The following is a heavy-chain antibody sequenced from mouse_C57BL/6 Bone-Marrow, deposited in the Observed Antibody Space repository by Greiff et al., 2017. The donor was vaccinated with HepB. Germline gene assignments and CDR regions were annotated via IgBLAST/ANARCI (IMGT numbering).Heavy chain of an antibody. CDR3: ARHYDGYYWYFDV. CDR1: GFTFSDYY. Sequence: EVKLQESGGGLVQPGGSLKLSCAASGFTFSDYYMYWVRQTPEKRLEWVAYSSNGGGSTYYPDTVKGRFTISRDNAKNTLYLQMSRLKSEDTAMYYCARHYDGYYWYFDVWGTGTTVTVSS. CDR2: SSNGGGST. V-gene: IGHV5-12*01. J-gene: IGHJ1*03. D-gene: IGHD2-3*01.